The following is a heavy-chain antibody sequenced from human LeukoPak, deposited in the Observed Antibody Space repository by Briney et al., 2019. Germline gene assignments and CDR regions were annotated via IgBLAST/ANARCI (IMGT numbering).Heavy chain of an antibody. CDR2: SNAGNGNT. Sequence: ASVKVSCKASGYTFTSYAMHWVRQAPGQRLEWMGWSNAGNGNTKYSQEFQGRVTITRDTSASTAYMELSSLRSEDTAVYYCARARVGISMIVVSPNPADTFDIWGQGTMVTVSS. J-gene: IGHJ3*02. V-gene: IGHV1-3*01. CDR3: ARARVGISMIVVSPNPADTFDI. D-gene: IGHD3-22*01. CDR1: GYTFTSYA.